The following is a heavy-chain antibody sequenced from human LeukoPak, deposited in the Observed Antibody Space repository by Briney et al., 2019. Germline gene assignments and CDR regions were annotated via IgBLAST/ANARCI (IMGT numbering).Heavy chain of an antibody. CDR3: ARGTGSGSFLIDY. Sequence: GGSLRLSCAASGFTFNIYAMHWVRQAPGKGLEWVAFISDDGSRTYYPNSVKGRFTISRDYSRKTLFVQMNSLRPEDTAMYYCARGTGSGSFLIDYWGQGTLVTVSS. V-gene: IGHV3-30-3*01. CDR1: GFTFNIYA. D-gene: IGHD3-10*01. CDR2: ISDDGSRT. J-gene: IGHJ4*02.